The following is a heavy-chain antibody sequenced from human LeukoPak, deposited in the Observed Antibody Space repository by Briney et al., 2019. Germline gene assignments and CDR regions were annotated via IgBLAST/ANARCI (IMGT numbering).Heavy chain of an antibody. Sequence: ASVKVSCKASGYTFTSYYMHWVRQAPGQGLEWMGWISAYNGNTNYAQKLQGRVTMTTDTSTSTAYMELRSLRSDDTAVYYCARGPASVPTAAALDYWGQGTLVTVSS. CDR1: GYTFTSYY. CDR3: ARGPASVPTAAALDY. CDR2: ISAYNGNT. D-gene: IGHD6-13*01. V-gene: IGHV1-18*04. J-gene: IGHJ4*02.